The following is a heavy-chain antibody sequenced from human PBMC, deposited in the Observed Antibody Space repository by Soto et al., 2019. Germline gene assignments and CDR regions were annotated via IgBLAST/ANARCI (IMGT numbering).Heavy chain of an antibody. J-gene: IGHJ4*02. D-gene: IGHD3-22*01. V-gene: IGHV5-10-1*01. CDR1: GYSFAGYW. CDR2: IDPSDSQT. CDR3: ARQIYDSDTGPNFQYYFDS. Sequence: PGECLKISCKGSGYSFAGYWITWVRQKPGKGLEWMGRIDPSDSQTDYSPSFRGHVTISVIKSITTVFLQWSSLRASDTAMYYCARQIYDSDTGPNFQYYFDSWGQGTPVTVSS.